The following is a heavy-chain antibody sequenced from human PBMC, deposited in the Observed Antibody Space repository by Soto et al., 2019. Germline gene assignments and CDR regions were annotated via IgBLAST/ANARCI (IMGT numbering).Heavy chain of an antibody. CDR3: ARGYSSGLYNWFDP. D-gene: IGHD3-22*01. J-gene: IGHJ5*02. Sequence: QVQLQESGPGLVKPSQTLSLTCTVSGGSISSGGYYWSWIRQHPGKGLEWIGYIYYSGSTYYNPSLKSRFTISVDTSKNQFSLKLSSVTAADTAVYYCARGYSSGLYNWFDPWGQGTLVTVSS. CDR1: GGSISSGGYY. CDR2: IYYSGST. V-gene: IGHV4-31*03.